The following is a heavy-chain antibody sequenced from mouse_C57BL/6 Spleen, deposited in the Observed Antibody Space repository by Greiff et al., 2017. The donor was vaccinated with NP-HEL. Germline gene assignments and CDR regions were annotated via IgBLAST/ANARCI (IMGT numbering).Heavy chain of an antibody. V-gene: IGHV1-82*01. CDR3: ARSGYHPYFDY. D-gene: IGHD2-2*01. CDR2: IYPGDGDT. CDR1: GYAFSSSW. Sequence: VQLQQSGPELVKPGASVKISCKASGYAFSSSWMNWVKQRPGKGLEWIGRIYPGDGDTNYNGKFKGKATLTADKSSSTAYMQLSSLTSEDSAVYFCARSGYHPYFDYWGQGTTLTVSS. J-gene: IGHJ2*01.